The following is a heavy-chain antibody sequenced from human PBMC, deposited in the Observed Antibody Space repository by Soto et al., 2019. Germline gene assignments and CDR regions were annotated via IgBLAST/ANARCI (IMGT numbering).Heavy chain of an antibody. J-gene: IGHJ4*02. CDR3: GRHGGYSYEDYFDY. CDR1: GYTFTSYA. D-gene: IGHD5-18*01. V-gene: IGHV1-18*01. Sequence: QVQLVQSGAEVKKPGASVKVSCKASGYTFTSYAIRGVRQAPGQGLEWMGWISAYNGNTNYSQKLQGRVTMTSDTSTRTEYLELRSLRSDDTAVYYCGRHGGYSYEDYFDYWGQGTLVTVSS. CDR2: ISAYNGNT.